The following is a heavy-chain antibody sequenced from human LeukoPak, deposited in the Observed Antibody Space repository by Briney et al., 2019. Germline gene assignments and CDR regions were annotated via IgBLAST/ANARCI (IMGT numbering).Heavy chain of an antibody. V-gene: IGHV1-18*01. J-gene: IGHJ4*02. CDR3: ARDPRRYCSTTSCYGTYFDY. CDR2: IRAYNGNT. D-gene: IGHD2-2*01. Sequence: ASVKASGKASGNTFPSYGITWVRQAPGQGLEWLGGIRAYNGNTNYAQKLQGRVTMTTDTSTSTAYMELRSLRSDDTAVYYCARDPRRYCSTTSCYGTYFDYWGQGTLVTVSS. CDR1: GNTFPSYG.